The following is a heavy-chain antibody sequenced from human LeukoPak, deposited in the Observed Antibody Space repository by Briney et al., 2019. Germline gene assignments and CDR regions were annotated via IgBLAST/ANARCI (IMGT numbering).Heavy chain of an antibody. CDR2: IIPIFGTA. CDR1: GGTFSSYA. J-gene: IGHJ4*02. CDR3: ARNYGSGSYYPYYFDY. V-gene: IGHV1-69*05. D-gene: IGHD3-10*01. Sequence: ASVKVSCKASGGTFSSYAISWVRQAPRQGLEWMGGIIPIFGTANYAQKFQGRVTITTDESTSTAYMELSSLRSEDTAVYYCARNYGSGSYYPYYFDYWGQGTLVTVSS.